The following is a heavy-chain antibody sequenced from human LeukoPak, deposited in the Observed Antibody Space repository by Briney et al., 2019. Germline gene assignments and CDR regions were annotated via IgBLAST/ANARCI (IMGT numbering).Heavy chain of an antibody. J-gene: IGHJ4*02. Sequence: SETLSLTCTVPGGSITSYYWSWIRQPPGEGLEWIGYIYYSGSTNYNLSLKSRVTISVATSKNQLSLKLSSVTAADTAVYDCARDSSGYGGGIDYWGQGTLVTVSS. D-gene: IGHD4-23*01. V-gene: IGHV4-59*01. CDR1: GGSITSYY. CDR2: IYYSGST. CDR3: ARDSSGYGGGIDY.